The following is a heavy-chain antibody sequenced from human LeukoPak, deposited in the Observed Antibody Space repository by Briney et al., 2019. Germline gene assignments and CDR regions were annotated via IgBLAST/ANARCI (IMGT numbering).Heavy chain of an antibody. J-gene: IGHJ4*02. Sequence: ASVKVSCKASGGTFSSYAISWVRQAPGQGLEWMGWISAYNGNTNYAQKLQGRVTMTTDTSTSTAYMELRSLRSDDTAVYYCARADVDTAMVYFDYWGQGTLVTVSS. V-gene: IGHV1-18*01. D-gene: IGHD5-18*01. CDR2: ISAYNGNT. CDR3: ARADVDTAMVYFDY. CDR1: GGTFSSYA.